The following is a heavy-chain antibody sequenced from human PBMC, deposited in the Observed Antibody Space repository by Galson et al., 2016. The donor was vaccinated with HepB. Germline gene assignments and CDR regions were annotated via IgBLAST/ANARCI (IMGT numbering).Heavy chain of an antibody. CDR3: ARLADTPSVRRWFDP. V-gene: IGHV3-48*04. Sequence: SLRLSCAASGFTFSSYSMSWVRQAPGKRLEWLSHISGSATGGTHTIFYADSVKGRFTTSRDSAKNSLYLQMNSLRAEDTAVYYCARLADTPSVRRWFDPWGQGTLVTVSS. CDR2: ISGSATGGTHTI. D-gene: IGHD3-10*01. CDR1: GFTFSSYS. J-gene: IGHJ5*02.